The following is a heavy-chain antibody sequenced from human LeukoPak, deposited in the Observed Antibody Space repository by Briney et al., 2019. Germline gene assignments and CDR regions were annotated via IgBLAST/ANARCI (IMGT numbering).Heavy chain of an antibody. Sequence: HPGGSLRLSCAASGFTFSSYSMNWVRQAPGKGLEWVSYISSSSSTIYYADSVKGRFTISRGNAKNSLYLQMNSLRAEDTALYYCAKDISPYYYGSGSYYLTTWGQGTLVTVSS. CDR3: AKDISPYYYGSGSYYLTT. D-gene: IGHD3-10*01. CDR1: GFTFSSYS. CDR2: ISSSSSTI. J-gene: IGHJ5*02. V-gene: IGHV3-48*04.